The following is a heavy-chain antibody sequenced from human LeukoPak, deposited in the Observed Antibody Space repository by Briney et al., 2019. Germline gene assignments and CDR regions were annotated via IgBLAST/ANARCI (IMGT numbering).Heavy chain of an antibody. Sequence: PSETLSLTCTVSGGSISSYYWSWMRQPAGKGLEWIGRIYTSGSTNYNPSLKSRVTMSVDTSKNQFSLKLSSVTAADTAVYYCARVASGIAAPSNGLDYYYYYMDVWGKGTTVTVSS. J-gene: IGHJ6*03. CDR3: ARVASGIAAPSNGLDYYYYYMDV. CDR2: IYTSGST. D-gene: IGHD6-13*01. CDR1: GGSISSYY. V-gene: IGHV4-4*07.